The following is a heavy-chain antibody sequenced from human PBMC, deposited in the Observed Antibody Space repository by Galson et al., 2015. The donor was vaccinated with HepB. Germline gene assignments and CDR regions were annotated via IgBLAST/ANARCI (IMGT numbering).Heavy chain of an antibody. CDR1: GGTFSSYT. CDR3: ARVPARGGYSYGYRYEDY. Sequence: SVKVSCKASGGTFSSYTISWVRQAPGQGLEWMGRIIPILGIANYAQKFQGRVTITADKSTSTAYMELSSLRSEDTAVYYCARVPARGGYSYGYRYEDYWGQGTLVTVSS. CDR2: IIPILGIA. V-gene: IGHV1-69*02. D-gene: IGHD5-18*01. J-gene: IGHJ4*02.